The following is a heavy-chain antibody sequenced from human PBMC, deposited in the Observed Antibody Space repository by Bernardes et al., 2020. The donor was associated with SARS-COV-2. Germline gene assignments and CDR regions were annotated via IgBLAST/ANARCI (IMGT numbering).Heavy chain of an antibody. V-gene: IGHV3-21*01. J-gene: IGHJ6*03. D-gene: IGHD3-3*01. Sequence: VCSLVLSCAASGFTFSSSSMNWVRQAPGKGLEWVSSISSSSSYIYYADSVKGRFTISRDNAKNSLYLQMNSLRAEDTAVYYCARADDFWSGPTYYYYMDVWGKGTTVTVSS. CDR1: GFTFSSSS. CDR3: ARADDFWSGPTYYYYMDV. CDR2: ISSSSSYI.